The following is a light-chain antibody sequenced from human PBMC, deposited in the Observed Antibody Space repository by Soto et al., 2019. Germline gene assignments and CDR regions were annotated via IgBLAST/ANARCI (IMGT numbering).Light chain of an antibody. CDR3: QHCGSSLWT. CDR2: GAS. V-gene: IGKV3-20*01. J-gene: IGKJ1*01. Sequence: TVLTPSPGNPNLAPGERATLSCRSSQSVSSSYLAWYQQKPGQAPRLLIYGASSRATGIPDRFSGGGSGTDFTLTISILEPEDSAGYCCQHCGSSLWTFGQGTMVDIK. CDR1: QSVSSSY.